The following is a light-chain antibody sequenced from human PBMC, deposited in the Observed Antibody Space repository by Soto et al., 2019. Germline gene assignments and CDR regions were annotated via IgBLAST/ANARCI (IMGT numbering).Light chain of an antibody. CDR2: DAS. V-gene: IGKV1-5*01. Sequence: DFQMTHSPSTLSASVGDRVTITCRASQNIRSRLAWFQQKPGKAPKLLIYDASSLESGVPQRFSGSGSGTEFTLTISSLQTDDFSTYSCQQYHSYWTFGQGTK. CDR3: QQYHSYWT. J-gene: IGKJ1*01. CDR1: QNIRSR.